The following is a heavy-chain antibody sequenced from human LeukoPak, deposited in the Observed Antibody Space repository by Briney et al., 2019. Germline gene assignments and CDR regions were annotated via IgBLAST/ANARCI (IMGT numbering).Heavy chain of an antibody. CDR1: GYTFTSYY. Sequence: ASVKVSCKASGYTFTSYYMHWVRQAPGQGLEWMGIINPSGGSTSYAQKFQGRVTMTRDTSTSTVYMELSSLRSDDTAVYYCARENRGAPLDYWGQGTLVTVSS. CDR2: INPSGGST. J-gene: IGHJ4*02. V-gene: IGHV1-46*01. D-gene: IGHD1-26*01. CDR3: ARENRGAPLDY.